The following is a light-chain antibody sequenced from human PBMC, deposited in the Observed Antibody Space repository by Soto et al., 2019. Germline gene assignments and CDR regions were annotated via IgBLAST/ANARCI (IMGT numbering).Light chain of an antibody. Sequence: EIVLTQSPATLSLSPGERATLSCRASQSVSNYLGWYQQRPGQAPRLLIYDASERATGIPARFSGSGSGTEFTLTINSLEPEDFAVYYCQHRYSWPPAFGQGTRLEIK. CDR2: DAS. CDR1: QSVSNY. V-gene: IGKV3-11*01. J-gene: IGKJ5*01. CDR3: QHRYSWPPA.